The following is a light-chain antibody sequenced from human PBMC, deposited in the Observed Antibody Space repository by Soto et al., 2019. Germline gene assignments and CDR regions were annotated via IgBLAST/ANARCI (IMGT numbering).Light chain of an antibody. CDR2: DVS. Sequence: QSVLTQPASVSGSPGQSITISCTGTSSDVGAYNYVSWYQQHPGKAPKLMIYDVSNRPSGVSNRFSGSKSGNTASLTISGLQAEDEADYSCSSYTTSANYVFGTGTKVTVL. CDR1: SSDVGAYNY. CDR3: SSYTTSANYV. J-gene: IGLJ1*01. V-gene: IGLV2-14*01.